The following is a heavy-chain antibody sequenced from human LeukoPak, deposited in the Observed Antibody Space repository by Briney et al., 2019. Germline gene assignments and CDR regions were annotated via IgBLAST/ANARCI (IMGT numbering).Heavy chain of an antibody. CDR1: GYTFTSYW. D-gene: IGHD6-19*01. CDR3: ATTSRASIAVAGH. J-gene: IGHJ4*02. V-gene: IGHV5-51*01. CDR2: IFPGDSDT. Sequence: GESLKISCKGSGYTFTSYWIGWVRQMPGKGLEWMGVIFPGDSDTRYSPSFQGQVTISADKSISTAYLQWSSLKASDTAMYYCATTSRASIAVAGHWGQGTLVTVSS.